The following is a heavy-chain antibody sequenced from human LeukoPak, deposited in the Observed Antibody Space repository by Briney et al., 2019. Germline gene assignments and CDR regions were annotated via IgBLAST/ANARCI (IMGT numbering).Heavy chain of an antibody. CDR1: GYTFTSYW. D-gene: IGHD2-2*01. Sequence: GESLRISCKGSGYTFTSYWIGWVRQMPGKGLEWMGIIYPAGSDTRYSPSFQGQVTISADKSISTAYLQWSSLKASDTAMYYCARPSSSSSPDFCGQGTLVTVSS. CDR3: ARPSSSSSPDF. V-gene: IGHV5-51*01. J-gene: IGHJ4*02. CDR2: IYPAGSDT.